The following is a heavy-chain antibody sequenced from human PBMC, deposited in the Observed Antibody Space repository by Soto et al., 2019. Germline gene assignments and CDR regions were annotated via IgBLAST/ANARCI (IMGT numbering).Heavy chain of an antibody. V-gene: IGHV4-61*01. D-gene: IGHD5-18*01. J-gene: IGHJ4*02. CDR3: ARALRGYSYGYAFDY. CDR2: TYYSGST. CDR1: GGSVSSGSYY. Sequence: QVQLQESGPGLVKPSETLSLTCTVSGGSVSSGSYYWSWIRQPPGKGLEWIGYTYYSGSTNYNPSLKSRVTISVDTSKNQFSLKLSSVTAADTAVYYCARALRGYSYGYAFDYWGQGTLVTVSS.